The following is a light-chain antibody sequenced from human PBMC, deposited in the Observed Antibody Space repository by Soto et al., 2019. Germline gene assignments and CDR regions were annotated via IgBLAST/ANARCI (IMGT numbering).Light chain of an antibody. Sequence: QSVLTQPPSASGTPGQTVTISCSGSSSNIGSNTVNWYQHLPGTAPKLLIYDNDQRPSGVPDRFSGSKSGTSASLAISGLQSEDEADYYCASWDVSLNGFWVFGGGTKHTVL. J-gene: IGLJ3*02. CDR3: ASWDVSLNGFWV. CDR2: DND. CDR1: SSNIGSNT. V-gene: IGLV1-44*01.